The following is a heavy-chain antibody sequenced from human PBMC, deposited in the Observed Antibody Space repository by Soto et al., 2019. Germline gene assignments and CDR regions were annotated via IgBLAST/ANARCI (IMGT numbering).Heavy chain of an antibody. V-gene: IGHV1-69*05. CDR3: ARVRVQFFRWVGLES. J-gene: IGHJ4*01. CDR2: IIPFFVKA. Sequence: QVQLVQSGAEVKKPGSSVKVSCKASGGTFSSYAFSWVRQAPGQGLEWMGGIIPFFVKANYRQKFQSRGTTSIDDTKCRTYIELSILSSEGGTVDYWARVRVQFFRWVGLESWGHGTLVTVSS. CDR1: GGTFSSYA. D-gene: IGHD3-3*01.